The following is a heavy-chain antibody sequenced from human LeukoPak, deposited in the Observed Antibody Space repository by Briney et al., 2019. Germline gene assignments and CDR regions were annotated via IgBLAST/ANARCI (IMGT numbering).Heavy chain of an antibody. V-gene: IGHV3-15*01. J-gene: IGHJ6*04. Sequence: GGSLRLSCTASGFTFGEYAMSWARQAPGKGLEWVGRVRSKSDAGTMDYAAHVQGRFSISRDDSKNMVYLDMNSLKTEDTAVYYCGGRRVWGNGTVVTVSS. CDR1: GFTFGEYA. CDR2: VRSKSDAGTM. D-gene: IGHD3-16*01. CDR3: GGRRV.